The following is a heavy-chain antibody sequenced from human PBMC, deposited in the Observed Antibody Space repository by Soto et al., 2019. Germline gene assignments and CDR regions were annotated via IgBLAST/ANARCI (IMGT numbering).Heavy chain of an antibody. J-gene: IGHJ4*02. Sequence: QVQLVQSGAEVKKPGSSVKVSCKASGVTFSNYAISWVRQAPGQGLEWMGGIIPIFGTANYAQKVQGRVTITADESTSTAYMELSSLRSEDTAVYYCARDRGYRYCYCLDYWGQGTLVTVSS. CDR1: GVTFSNYA. CDR3: ARDRGYRYCYCLDY. CDR2: IIPIFGTA. D-gene: IGHD5-18*01. V-gene: IGHV1-69*01.